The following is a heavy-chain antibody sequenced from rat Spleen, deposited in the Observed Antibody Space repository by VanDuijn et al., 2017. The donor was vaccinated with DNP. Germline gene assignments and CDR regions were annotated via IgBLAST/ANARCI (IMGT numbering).Heavy chain of an antibody. V-gene: IGHV5-7*01. CDR2: ITYVGTIT. D-gene: IGHD1-11*01. CDR1: GFTFRDYD. CDR3: TKPASYGGFWFAH. Sequence: EVQLVEPGGGLVQPGGSLKLSCVASGFTFRDYDMAWVRQAPKRGLEWVTTITYVGTITYYRDSVKGRFTISRDNAKSTLYLQMDSLRSEDTATYSCTKPASYGGFWFAHWGQGTLVTVSS. J-gene: IGHJ3*01.